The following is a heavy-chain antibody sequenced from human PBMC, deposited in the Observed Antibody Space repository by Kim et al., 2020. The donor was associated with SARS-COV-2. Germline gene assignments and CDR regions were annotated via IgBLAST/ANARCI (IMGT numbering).Heavy chain of an antibody. V-gene: IGHV3-33*06. CDR2: IWYDGSNK. CDR3: AKVGAYYGSGSQGYYYYGMDV. J-gene: IGHJ6*02. D-gene: IGHD3-10*01. Sequence: GGSLRLSCAASGFTFSSYAMHWVRQAPGKGLEWVAVIWYDGSNKYYADSVKGRFTISRDNSKNTLYLQMNSLRAEDTAVYYCAKVGAYYGSGSQGYYYYGMDVWGQGTTVTVSS. CDR1: GFTFSSYA.